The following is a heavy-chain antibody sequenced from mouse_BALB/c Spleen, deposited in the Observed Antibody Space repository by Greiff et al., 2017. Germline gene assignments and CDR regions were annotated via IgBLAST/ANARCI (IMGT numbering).Heavy chain of an antibody. D-gene: IGHD2-4*01. Sequence: QVQLQQPGAELVKPGASVKLSCKASGYTFTSYWMHWVKQRPGQGLEWIGEINPSNGRTNYNEKFKSKATLTVDKSSSTAYMQLSSLTSEDSAVYYCARAPSTMITTGSFDYWGQGTTLTVSS. CDR3: ARAPSTMITTGSFDY. CDR1: GYTFTSYW. V-gene: IGHV1S81*02. J-gene: IGHJ2*01. CDR2: INPSNGRT.